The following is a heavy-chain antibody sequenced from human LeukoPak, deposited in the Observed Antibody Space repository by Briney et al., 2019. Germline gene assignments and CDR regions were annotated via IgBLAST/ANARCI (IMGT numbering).Heavy chain of an antibody. CDR1: GFTFSSYA. Sequence: GGSLRLSCAASGFTFSSYAMSWVRQAPGKGLEWVSASGSGGNTYYADSVKGRFTVSRDNSKNTLYLQMSSLRAEDTAVFYCAKVMSPRRRSGTYTLDVWGQGTTVTVSS. J-gene: IGHJ6*02. CDR3: AKVMSPRRRSGTYTLDV. D-gene: IGHD1-26*01. CDR2: SGSGGNT. V-gene: IGHV3-23*01.